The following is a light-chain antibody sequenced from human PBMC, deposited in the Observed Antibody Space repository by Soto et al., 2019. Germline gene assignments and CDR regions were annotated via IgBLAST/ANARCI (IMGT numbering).Light chain of an antibody. CDR2: GAS. J-gene: IGKJ2*01. Sequence: DIQMTQSPSSLSASVGDRVTITCRASQGIRSDLGWYQQKPGKAPKRLMFGASRLESGVPSRFSGSGSGTAVTLTFSSLHPEDFAPYFCLQHDSYPFTFGQGTTLEIK. CDR3: LQHDSYPFT. V-gene: IGKV1-17*01. CDR1: QGIRSD.